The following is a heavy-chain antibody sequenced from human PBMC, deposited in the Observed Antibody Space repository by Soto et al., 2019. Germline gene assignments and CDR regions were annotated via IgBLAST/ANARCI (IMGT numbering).Heavy chain of an antibody. V-gene: IGHV1-69*12. J-gene: IGHJ2*01. Sequence: QVQLVQSGAEVKKPGSSVTVSCKASGGTFSSYTISWMRQAPGQGLEWMGGIIPIFGTANYAQKFQGRVTITADESTSTAYMELSSLRSEGTAVYYWARCNHRWLQLWYFELWGRGTLVTVSS. CDR1: GGTFSSYT. CDR3: ARCNHRWLQLWYFEL. CDR2: IIPIFGTA. D-gene: IGHD5-12*01.